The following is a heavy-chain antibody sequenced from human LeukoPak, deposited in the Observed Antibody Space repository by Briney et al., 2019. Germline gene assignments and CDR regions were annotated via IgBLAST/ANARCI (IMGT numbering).Heavy chain of an antibody. D-gene: IGHD1-7*01. J-gene: IGHJ4*02. V-gene: IGHV3-9*01. CDR3: AKGENWNYEDYFDY. Sequence: PGGSLRLTCAASGFTFGDYAMHWVRQAPGKGLEWVSGISWNSGSIGYADSVKGRFTISRDNAKNSLYLQMNSLRAEDTALYYCAKGENWNYEDYFDYWGQGTLVTVSS. CDR1: GFTFGDYA. CDR2: ISWNSGSI.